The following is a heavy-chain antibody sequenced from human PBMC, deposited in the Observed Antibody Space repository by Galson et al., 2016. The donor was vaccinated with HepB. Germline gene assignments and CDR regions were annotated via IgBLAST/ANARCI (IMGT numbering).Heavy chain of an antibody. CDR2: ISYDGSNK. CDR3: AKDKGAAAGLFDY. V-gene: IGHV3-30*18. D-gene: IGHD6-13*01. Sequence: SLRLSCAASGFTFSRYGMHWVRQAPGKGLEWVAVISYDGSNKYYADSVKGRFTISRDNSKNTLYLQMNSLRAEDTAEYYCAKDKGAAAGLFDYWGQGTLVTVSS. CDR1: GFTFSRYG. J-gene: IGHJ4*02.